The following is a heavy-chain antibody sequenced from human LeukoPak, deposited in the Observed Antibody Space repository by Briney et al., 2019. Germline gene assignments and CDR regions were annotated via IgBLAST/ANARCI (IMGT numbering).Heavy chain of an antibody. Sequence: GGSLRLSCSASGFTFSRYAMHWVRQAPGKGLEYVSAISSSGGSTYYADSVKGRFTISRDNSKDTLYLQMNSLRAEDTTVYYWDYSAGFDWLSPLDAFDIWGQGTMVTVSS. V-gene: IGHV3-64D*06. D-gene: IGHD3-9*01. CDR1: GFTFSRYA. CDR3: DYSAGFDWLSPLDAFDI. J-gene: IGHJ3*02. CDR2: ISSSGGST.